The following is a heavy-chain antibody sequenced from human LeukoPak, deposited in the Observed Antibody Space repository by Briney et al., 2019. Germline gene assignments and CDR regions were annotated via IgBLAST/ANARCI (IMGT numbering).Heavy chain of an antibody. CDR1: GYTFTSYG. V-gene: IGHV1-2*02. D-gene: IGHD3-16*01. J-gene: IGHJ5*01. CDR3: ARERTPIALKIMIIFDS. Sequence: ASVKVSYKASGYTFTSYGISWVRQAPGQGLEWMASINPHGGVTNSAQEFQGRVTVTRDASISTAYLELSGLRSDDTAVYYCARERTPIALKIMIIFDSWGQGTLITVSS. CDR2: INPHGGVT.